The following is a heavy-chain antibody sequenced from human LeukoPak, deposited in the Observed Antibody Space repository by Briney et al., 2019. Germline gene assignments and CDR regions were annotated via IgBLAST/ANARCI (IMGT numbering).Heavy chain of an antibody. CDR1: GFTFSSYS. J-gene: IGHJ4*02. CDR3: AKTIVGATRPDY. CDR2: ISGSGGST. D-gene: IGHD1-26*01. V-gene: IGHV3-23*01. Sequence: GGSLRLSCAASGFTFSSYSMNWVRQAPGKGLGWVSAISGSGGSTYYADSVKGRFTISRDNSKNTLYLQMNSLRAEDTAVYYCAKTIVGATRPDYWGQGTLVTVSS.